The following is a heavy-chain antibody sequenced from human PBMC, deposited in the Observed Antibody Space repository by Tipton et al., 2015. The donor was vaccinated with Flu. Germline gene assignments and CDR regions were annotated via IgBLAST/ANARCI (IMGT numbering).Heavy chain of an antibody. D-gene: IGHD3-22*01. J-gene: IGHJ5*02. CDR1: GGSISSYY. CDR3: ARLSYYDSSEMGT. CDR2: IYYSGST. Sequence: LRLSCTVSGGSISSYYWSWIRQPPGKGLEWIGYIYYSGSTNYNPSLKSRVTISVDTSKNQFSLKLSSVTAADTAVYYCARLSYYDSSEMGTWGQGTLVTVSS. V-gene: IGHV4-59*08.